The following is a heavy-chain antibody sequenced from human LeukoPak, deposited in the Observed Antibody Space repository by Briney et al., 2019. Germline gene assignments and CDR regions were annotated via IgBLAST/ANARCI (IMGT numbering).Heavy chain of an antibody. Sequence: VGPMRVYCAASELAFRIDWVSWVRQSPEKGLDWPANINPDGSATYYVYSVKGRFIISRDNTKNSLYLQMNSLRAEDTAVYYCGKNRYSGSLSPFDIWGQGTMVTVSS. CDR2: INPDGSAT. J-gene: IGHJ3*02. CDR1: ELAFRIDW. CDR3: GKNRYSGSLSPFDI. V-gene: IGHV3-7*03. D-gene: IGHD1-26*01.